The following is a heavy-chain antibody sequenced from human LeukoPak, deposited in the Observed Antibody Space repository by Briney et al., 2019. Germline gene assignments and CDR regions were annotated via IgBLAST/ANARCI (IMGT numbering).Heavy chain of an antibody. V-gene: IGHV3-30*02. CDR1: GFTFNTYG. J-gene: IGHJ4*02. Sequence: PGGSLRLSCSASGFTFNTYGMHWVRQAPGKGLEWVAFIRYDGSDKYYADSVKGRFTISRDNSKNTVYLQMNSLSVEDTAVYSCARGIVVVPAAHDYWGQGTLVTVSS. CDR2: IRYDGSDK. CDR3: ARGIVVVPAAHDY. D-gene: IGHD2-2*01.